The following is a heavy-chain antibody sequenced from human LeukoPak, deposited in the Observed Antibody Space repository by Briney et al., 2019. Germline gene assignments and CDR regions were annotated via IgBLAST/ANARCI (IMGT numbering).Heavy chain of an antibody. CDR2: IYYSGST. D-gene: IGHD3-22*01. J-gene: IGHJ4*02. V-gene: IGHV4-39*07. CDR3: AREGTSSGYFGY. Sequence: PSETLSLTCTVSGGSISSSSYYWGWIRQPPGKGLEWIGSIYYSGSTYYNPSLKSRVTISVDTSENQFSLKLSSVTAADTAVYYCAREGTSSGYFGYWGQGTLITVSS. CDR1: GGSISSSSYY.